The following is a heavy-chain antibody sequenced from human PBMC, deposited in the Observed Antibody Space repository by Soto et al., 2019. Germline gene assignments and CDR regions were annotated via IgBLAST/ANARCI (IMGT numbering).Heavy chain of an antibody. CDR1: GYTFTSYG. D-gene: IGHD6-13*01. CDR2: ISAYNGNT. Sequence: QVQLVQSGAEVKKPGASVKVSCKASGYTFTSYGISWVRQAPGQGLEGMGWISAYNGNTNYAQKLQGRVTMTTDTSTSTAKMELRSLRSDDTAVYYCARNIAAAGTYYYYYGMDVWGPGTTVTVSS. CDR3: ARNIAAAGTYYYYYGMDV. V-gene: IGHV1-18*01. J-gene: IGHJ6*01.